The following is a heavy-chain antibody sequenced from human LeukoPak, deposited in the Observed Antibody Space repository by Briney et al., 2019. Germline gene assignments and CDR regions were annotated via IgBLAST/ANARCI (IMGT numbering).Heavy chain of an antibody. D-gene: IGHD5-12*01. CDR3: ARDAVATGIGAFDT. J-gene: IGHJ3*02. CDR1: GGSINSYY. Sequence: SETLSLTCTASGGSINSYYWNWIRQPPGKGLXXXXCIYDSGSTKYNPSLKSRVTISVDTSKNQLSLKMSSVTAADTAVYYCARDAVATGIGAFDTWGQGTMVTVSS. CDR2: IYDSGST. V-gene: IGHV4-59*01.